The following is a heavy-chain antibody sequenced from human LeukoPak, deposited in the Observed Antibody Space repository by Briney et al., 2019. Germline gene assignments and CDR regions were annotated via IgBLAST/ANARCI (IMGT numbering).Heavy chain of an antibody. CDR2: IYHSGST. V-gene: IGHV4-38-2*02. CDR3: ASLYDYVWGSYRYLVDY. Sequence: SETLSLTCTVSGYSISSGYYWGWIRQPPGKGLEWIGSIYHSGSTYYNPSLKSRVTISVDTSKNQFSLKLSSVTAADTAVYYCASLYDYVWGSYRYLVDYWGQGTLVTVSS. CDR1: GYSISSGYY. J-gene: IGHJ4*02. D-gene: IGHD3-16*02.